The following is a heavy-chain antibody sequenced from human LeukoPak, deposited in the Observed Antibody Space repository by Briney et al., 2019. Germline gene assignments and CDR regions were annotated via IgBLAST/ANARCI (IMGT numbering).Heavy chain of an antibody. Sequence: GGSLRLSCAGSGFIFDNAWMSWVRQAPGKGPEWVGRIKSKKDGETRNYAAPVKDRFIISRDDSKNILYLQMNSLRVEDTAVYYCVTLGYCTTTSCYAIDGGAFDIWGQGTMVTVSS. V-gene: IGHV3-15*01. CDR2: IKSKKDGETR. J-gene: IGHJ3*02. CDR3: VTLGYCTTTSCYAIDGGAFDI. D-gene: IGHD2-2*01. CDR1: GFIFDNAW.